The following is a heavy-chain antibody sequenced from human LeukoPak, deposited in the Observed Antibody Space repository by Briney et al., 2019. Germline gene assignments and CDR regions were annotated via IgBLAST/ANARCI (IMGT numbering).Heavy chain of an antibody. D-gene: IGHD1-26*01. J-gene: IGHJ4*02. Sequence: ASVKVSCKASGYTFTSYGITWVRQAPGQGLEWMGWIDPNKGDTKCTQKFQGRVSMTRDTSFSTAYMELSRLTSDDTAVYYCARDRSITEKYSGRYFHDYWGQGSLVTVSS. CDR1: GYTFTSYG. V-gene: IGHV1-2*02. CDR3: ARDRSITEKYSGRYFHDY. CDR2: IDPNKGDT.